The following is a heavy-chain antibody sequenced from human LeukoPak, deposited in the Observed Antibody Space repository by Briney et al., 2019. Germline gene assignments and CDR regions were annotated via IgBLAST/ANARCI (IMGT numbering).Heavy chain of an antibody. V-gene: IGHV1-18*01. CDR3: ARDCSGSSGYWIH. D-gene: IGHD2-15*01. J-gene: IGHJ4*02. CDR1: GYTFSSYG. CDR2: ISAYNGNT. Sequence: ASVKVSCKASGYTFSSYGISWVRQAPGQGLEWLGYISAYNGNTNYAQKVQGRITMTTGTSTSTAYMEMRSLRSDDTAVYYCARDCSGSSGYWIHWGQGTLVTVSS.